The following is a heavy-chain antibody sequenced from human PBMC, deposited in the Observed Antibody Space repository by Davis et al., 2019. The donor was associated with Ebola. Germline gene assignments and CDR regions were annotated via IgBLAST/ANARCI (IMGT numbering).Heavy chain of an antibody. J-gene: IGHJ3*02. D-gene: IGHD3-10*01. CDR1: AFTFSSYA. V-gene: IGHV3-30-3*01. CDR3: ARDLSVPIPMVRGVIITDDAFDI. CDR2: ILYDVSNK. Sequence: PGRSLRLSCPASAFTFSSYAMHWVRQAPGKGLEWVAFILYDVSNKHYADSVKGRLTISREKSKNTLYLQMNSLGAEDTAVYYCARDLSVPIPMVRGVIITDDAFDIWGQGTMVTVSS.